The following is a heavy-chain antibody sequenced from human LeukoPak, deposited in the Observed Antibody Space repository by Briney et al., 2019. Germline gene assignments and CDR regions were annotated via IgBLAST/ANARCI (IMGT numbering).Heavy chain of an antibody. CDR1: GFTFSSYA. J-gene: IGHJ4*02. V-gene: IGHV3-30-3*01. Sequence: GGSLRLSCAASGFTFSSYAMHWVRQAPGKGLEWVAVISYDGSNKYYTDSVKGRFTISRDNSKNTLYLQMNSLRAEDTAVYYCAENSALEYWGQGTLVTVSS. CDR2: ISYDGSNK. CDR3: AENSALEY. D-gene: IGHD1/OR15-1a*01.